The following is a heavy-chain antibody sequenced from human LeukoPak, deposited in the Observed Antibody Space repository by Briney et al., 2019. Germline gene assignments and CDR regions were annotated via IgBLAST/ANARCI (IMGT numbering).Heavy chain of an antibody. CDR2: INPNSGGT. V-gene: IGHV1-2*06. J-gene: IGHJ3*02. CDR3: ALNSGSYYVHAFDI. D-gene: IGHD1-26*01. Sequence: GSVKVSCKASGYTFTGYYMHWVRQAPGQGLEWMGRINPNSGGTNYAQKFQGRVTMTRDTSISTAYMELSRLRSDDTAVYYCALNSGSYYVHAFDIWGQGTMVTVSS. CDR1: GYTFTGYY.